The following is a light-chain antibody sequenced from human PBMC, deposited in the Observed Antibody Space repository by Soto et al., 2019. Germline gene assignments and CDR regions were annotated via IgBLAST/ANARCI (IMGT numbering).Light chain of an antibody. CDR3: QQYKDYVYT. J-gene: IGKJ2*01. CDR2: DVS. CDR1: QSIGIW. V-gene: IGKV1-5*01. Sequence: EDRVTITFRASQSIGIWLAWYQQKPGKAPKLLISDVSTLERGVPSRFSGSGSATEFTLTISGLQPDDFATYYCQQYKDYVYTFGQGTKVDIK.